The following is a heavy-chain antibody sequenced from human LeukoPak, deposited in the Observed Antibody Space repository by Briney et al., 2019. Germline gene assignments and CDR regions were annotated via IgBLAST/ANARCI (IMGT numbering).Heavy chain of an antibody. CDR1: GGSISSYY. Sequence: SETLSLTCTVSGGSISSYYWSWIRQPPGKGLEWIGYIYYSGSTNYNPSLKSRVTISVDTSKNQFSLKLSSVTAADTAVYYCARDERSGGSPSWFDPWGQGTLVTVSS. D-gene: IGHD2-15*01. CDR2: IYYSGST. CDR3: ARDERSGGSPSWFDP. J-gene: IGHJ5*02. V-gene: IGHV4-59*01.